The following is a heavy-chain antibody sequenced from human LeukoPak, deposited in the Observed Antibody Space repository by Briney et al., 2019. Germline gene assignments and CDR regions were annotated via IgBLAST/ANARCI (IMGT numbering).Heavy chain of an antibody. D-gene: IGHD3-10*01. CDR2: IYTSGST. V-gene: IGHV4-4*07. CDR3: ARDPHYYGSGSYSYQDAFDI. J-gene: IGHJ3*02. Sequence: SETLSLTCTVSGGSISSYYWSWIRQPAGKGLEWIGRIYTSGSTNYNPPLKSRVTMSVDTSKNQFSLKLSSVTAADTAVYYCARDPHYYGSGSYSYQDAFDIWGQGTMVTVSS. CDR1: GGSISSYY.